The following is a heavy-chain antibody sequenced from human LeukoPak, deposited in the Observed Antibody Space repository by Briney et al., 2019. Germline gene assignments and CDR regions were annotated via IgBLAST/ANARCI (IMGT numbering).Heavy chain of an antibody. D-gene: IGHD3-3*01. Sequence: PGGSLRLSCAASGFTFSSYAMHWVRQAPGKGLEWVAVISYDGSNKYYADSVKGRFTISRDNSKNTLYLQMNSLRAEDTAVYYCATTIFGVGAFDIWGQGTMVTVSS. CDR3: ATTIFGVGAFDI. CDR1: GFTFSSYA. J-gene: IGHJ3*02. V-gene: IGHV3-30-3*01. CDR2: ISYDGSNK.